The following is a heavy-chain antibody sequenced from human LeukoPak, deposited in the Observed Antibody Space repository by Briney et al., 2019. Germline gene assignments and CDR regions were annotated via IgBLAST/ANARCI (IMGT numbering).Heavy chain of an antibody. CDR3: ARGGLEWLSY. CDR1: GFTFGSYS. J-gene: IGHJ4*02. CDR2: ISSSSSPI. D-gene: IGHD6-19*01. Sequence: GGSLRLSCAASGFTFGSYSMNWVRQAPGKGLEWVSFISSSSSPIYYADSVKGRFTISRDNAKNSVYLQMNSLRDEDTAVYYCARGGLEWLSYWGQGTLVTVSS. V-gene: IGHV3-48*02.